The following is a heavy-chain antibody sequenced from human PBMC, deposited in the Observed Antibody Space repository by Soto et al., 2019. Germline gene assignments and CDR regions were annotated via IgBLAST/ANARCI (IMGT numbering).Heavy chain of an antibody. V-gene: IGHV3-23*01. CDR1: GFTFSSYA. D-gene: IGHD3-22*01. J-gene: IGHJ4*02. Sequence: GGSLRLSCAASGFTFSSYAMSWVRQAPGKGLEWVSAISGRGGSTYYADSVKGRFTISRDNSKNTLYLQMNSLRAEDTAVYYCAKDRYDYDSSGEKWFDYWGQGTLVTVSS. CDR3: AKDRYDYDSSGEKWFDY. CDR2: ISGRGGST.